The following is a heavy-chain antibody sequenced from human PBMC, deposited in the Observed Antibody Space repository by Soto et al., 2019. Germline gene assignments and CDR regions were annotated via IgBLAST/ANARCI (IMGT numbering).Heavy chain of an antibody. V-gene: IGHV4-59*08. J-gene: IGHJ4*02. CDR1: GGSISSFD. CDR3: ARQDTSGYAFDY. Sequence: SETLALTCTVSGGSISSFDWNWIRQSPGKGLEWIGYISYSGSTNYNPSLKSRVTISVDTSKNQFSLKLSSVTAADTAVYYCARQDTSGYAFDYWGQGTLVT. D-gene: IGHD3-22*01. CDR2: ISYSGST.